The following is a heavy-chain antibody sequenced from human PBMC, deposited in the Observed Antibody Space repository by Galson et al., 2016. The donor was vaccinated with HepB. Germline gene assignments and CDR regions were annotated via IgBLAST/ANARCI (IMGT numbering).Heavy chain of an antibody. CDR1: GDSIDSGSYF. V-gene: IGHV4-61*02. J-gene: IGHJ5*02. CDR3: AREVGYCTGGGCFSVNYFNP. D-gene: IGHD2-15*01. CDR2: IYVGEGT. Sequence: TLSLTCAVSGDSIDSGSYFWTWIRQPAGKGLEWIGRIYVGEGTDYNPSLKGRVTISGNTSKNQFSLKLTSVTAADTGLYYCAREVGYCTGGGCFSVNYFNPWGPGTLVIVSS.